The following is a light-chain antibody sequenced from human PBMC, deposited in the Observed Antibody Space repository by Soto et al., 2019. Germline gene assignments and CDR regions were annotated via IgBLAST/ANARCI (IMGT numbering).Light chain of an antibody. CDR2: DAS. V-gene: IGKV3-20*01. Sequence: EIVLTQSPGTLSLSPGERATLSCRASQSVSSSYLAWYQQKPGQAPRLLIYDASTRATGIPDRFSGSGSGTDFTLTIRRLEPEDFAVYYCQQYGSSYPWTFGQGTKVDIK. CDR1: QSVSSSY. J-gene: IGKJ1*01. CDR3: QQYGSSYPWT.